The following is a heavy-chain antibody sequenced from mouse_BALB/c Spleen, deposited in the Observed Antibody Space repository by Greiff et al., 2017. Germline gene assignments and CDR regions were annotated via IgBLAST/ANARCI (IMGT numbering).Heavy chain of an antibody. D-gene: IGHD2-12*01. CDR1: GYTFTSYW. J-gene: IGHJ4*01. V-gene: IGHV1S22*01. CDR2: IYPGSGST. CDR3: TRHDKNAMDY. Sequence: LQQPGSELVRPGASVKLSCKASGYTFTSYWMHWVKQRHGQGLEWIGNIYPGSGSTNYDEKFKSKGTLTVDTSSSTAYMHLSSLTSEDSAVYYCTRHDKNAMDYWGQGTSVTVSS.